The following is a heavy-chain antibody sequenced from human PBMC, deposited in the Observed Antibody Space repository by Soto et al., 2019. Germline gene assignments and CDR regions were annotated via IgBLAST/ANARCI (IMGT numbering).Heavy chain of an antibody. J-gene: IGHJ4*02. D-gene: IGHD1-1*01. CDR2: ISGGGSYI. V-gene: IGHV3-23*01. Sequence: GSLRLSCSASGFTFSDENMSWVRQVPGKGLEWVSGISGGGSYIFYADSVKGRFTVSRDNSRNTMYLQMNSLRAEDTAVYYCAKEPRLQLAYWGQGTLVTVSS. CDR3: AKEPRLQLAY. CDR1: GFTFSDEN.